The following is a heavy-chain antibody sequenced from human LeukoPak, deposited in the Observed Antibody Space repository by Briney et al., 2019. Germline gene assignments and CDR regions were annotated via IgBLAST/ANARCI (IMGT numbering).Heavy chain of an antibody. CDR2: FDPEDGET. J-gene: IGHJ5*02. D-gene: IGHD3-16*01. Sequence: ASVKVSCKVSGYTLTELSMHWVRQAPGKGLEWMGGFDPEDGETIYAQKFQGRVTMTEDTSTDTAYMELSSLRSEDTAVYYCATDKRDGSRYWFDPWGQGTLVTVSS. CDR1: GYTLTELS. CDR3: ATDKRDGSRYWFDP. V-gene: IGHV1-24*01.